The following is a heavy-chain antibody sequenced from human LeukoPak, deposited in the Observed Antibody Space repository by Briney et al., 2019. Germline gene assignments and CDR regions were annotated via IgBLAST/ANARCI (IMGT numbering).Heavy chain of an antibody. Sequence: ASVKVSCKASGYTFTGYYMHWVRQAPGQGLEWMGWINPNSGGTNYAQKFQGRVTMTRDTSISTAYMELSRLRSDDTAVYYCARWYSSSWGGFDYWGQGTLVTVSS. CDR3: ARWYSSSWGGFDY. J-gene: IGHJ4*02. V-gene: IGHV1-2*02. CDR1: GYTFTGYY. D-gene: IGHD6-13*01. CDR2: INPNSGGT.